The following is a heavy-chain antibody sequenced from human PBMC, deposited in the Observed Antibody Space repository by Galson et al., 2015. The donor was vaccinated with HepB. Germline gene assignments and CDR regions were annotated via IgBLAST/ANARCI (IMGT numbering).Heavy chain of an antibody. J-gene: IGHJ6*02. Sequence: SLRRYCAASGFTFSGYAIHWVRQAPGKGLEWVAVISFDGSDKYYADTVKGRFTISRDNSKNTLYLQMNSLRAEDTAVYYCARDSQYFSTWEDKHFYYGMDVWGQGTTVTVSS. CDR3: ARDSQYFSTWEDKHFYYGMDV. D-gene: IGHD6-13*01. CDR2: ISFDGSDK. V-gene: IGHV3-30*04. CDR1: GFTFSGYA.